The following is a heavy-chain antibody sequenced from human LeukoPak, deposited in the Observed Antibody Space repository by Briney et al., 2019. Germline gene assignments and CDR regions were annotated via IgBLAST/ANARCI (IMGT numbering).Heavy chain of an antibody. CDR3: ASGSYRKKILDY. D-gene: IGHD3-16*02. Sequence: GGSLRLSCAASGFTFSSYGMHWVRQAPGKGLEWVAFIRYDGSNKYYADSVKGRFTISRDNSKNTLYLQMNSLRAEDTAVYYCASGSYRKKILDYWGQGTLVTVSS. V-gene: IGHV3-30*02. J-gene: IGHJ4*02. CDR2: IRYDGSNK. CDR1: GFTFSSYG.